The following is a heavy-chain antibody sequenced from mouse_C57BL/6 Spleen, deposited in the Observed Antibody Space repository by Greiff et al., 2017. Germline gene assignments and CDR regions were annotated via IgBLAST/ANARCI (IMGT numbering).Heavy chain of an antibody. CDR3: AKTSGGYYFPFAY. CDR2: IWSGGST. J-gene: IGHJ3*01. Sequence: QVQLQQSGPGLVQPSQSLSITCTASGFSFTSYGVHWVRQSPGKGLEWLGEIWSGGSTDYNAAFMSRLSITKDNSQSQVFFKMSRMQADDTAIYYCAKTSGGYYFPFAYWGQGTLVTVSA. CDR1: GFSFTSYG. D-gene: IGHD2-3*01. V-gene: IGHV2-5*01.